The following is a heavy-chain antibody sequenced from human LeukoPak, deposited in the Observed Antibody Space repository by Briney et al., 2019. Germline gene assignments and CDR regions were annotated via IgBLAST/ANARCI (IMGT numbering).Heavy chain of an antibody. Sequence: GGSLRLSCAASGFTFRSSAMGWVRQAPGQELEWVSAISNNGGYTYYADSVQGRFTISRDNSKSTLCLQMNSLRAEDTAVYYCAKQLGYCSDGSCYFPYWGQGTLVTVSS. D-gene: IGHD2-15*01. V-gene: IGHV3-23*01. CDR3: AKQLGYCSDGSCYFPY. CDR2: ISNNGGYT. J-gene: IGHJ4*02. CDR1: GFTFRSSA.